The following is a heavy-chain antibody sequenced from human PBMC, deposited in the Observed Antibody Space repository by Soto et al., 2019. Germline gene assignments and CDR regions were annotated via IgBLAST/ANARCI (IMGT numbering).Heavy chain of an antibody. Sequence: SVKVSCKASGGTFRRYAISWVRQALGQGLERMGGIIPIFGTANYAQKFQGRVTITADESTTTSYMELSSLRSEDTAVYYCARMFSGDYTFFFAYWGQGTLVTVSS. CDR2: IIPIFGTA. V-gene: IGHV1-69*13. CDR1: GGTFRRYA. J-gene: IGHJ4*02. D-gene: IGHD4-17*01. CDR3: ARMFSGDYTFFFAY.